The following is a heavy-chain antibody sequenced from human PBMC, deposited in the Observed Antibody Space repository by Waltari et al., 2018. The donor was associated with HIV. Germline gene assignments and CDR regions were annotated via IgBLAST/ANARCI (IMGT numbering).Heavy chain of an antibody. D-gene: IGHD3-22*01. Sequence: EVQLVESGGGLVQPGESLRLSCAASGFTFSSHWMSWVRQAPGKGLGWVANIKPDGSMTYYVDSVKGRFTISRDNAKTSLYLQMNSLRAEDTAVYFCAREYFYESSGYYYRSTFDYWGQGTLVTVSS. CDR3: AREYFYESSGYYYRSTFDY. CDR2: IKPDGSMT. J-gene: IGHJ4*02. V-gene: IGHV3-7*01. CDR1: GFTFSSHW.